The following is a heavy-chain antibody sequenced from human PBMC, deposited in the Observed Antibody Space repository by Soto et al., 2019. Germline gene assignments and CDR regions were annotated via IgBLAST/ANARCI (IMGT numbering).Heavy chain of an antibody. CDR2: ISYDGSNN. CDR1: GFTFSSYA. D-gene: IGHD3-3*01. Sequence: QVQLVESGGGVVQPGSSLRLSCAASGFTFSSYAMHWVRQAPGKGLSWVAVISYDGSNNYYADSVKSRFTISRDNSKNTPYLQMNSLRAEDTAVYYCSREIRLMEWLSAPRFDYWGQGTLVTVSS. J-gene: IGHJ4*02. V-gene: IGHV3-30-3*01. CDR3: SREIRLMEWLSAPRFDY.